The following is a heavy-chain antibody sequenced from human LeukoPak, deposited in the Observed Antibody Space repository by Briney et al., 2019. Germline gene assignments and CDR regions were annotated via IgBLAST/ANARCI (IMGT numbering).Heavy chain of an antibody. Sequence: ASVKVSCKASGYTFTSYYMHWVRQAPGQGLEWMGIINPSGGSTSYAQKFQGRVTMTRDTSTSTVYMELSSLRSEDTAVYYCARDPRQYQLPWEGAWFDPWGQGTLVTVSS. J-gene: IGHJ5*02. CDR2: INPSGGST. CDR1: GYTFTSYY. CDR3: ARDPRQYQLPWEGAWFDP. D-gene: IGHD2-2*01. V-gene: IGHV1-46*01.